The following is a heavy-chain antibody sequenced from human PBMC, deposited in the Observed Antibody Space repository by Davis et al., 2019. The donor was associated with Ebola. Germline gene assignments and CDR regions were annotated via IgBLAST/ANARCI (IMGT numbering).Heavy chain of an antibody. CDR3: ARKYSSGWPTFDY. CDR2: ISNSGGTI. Sequence: GESLNISCTASGFTFTNYEMNWLRQAPGKGLEWISYISNSGGTIYYTDSVKGRFTISRDNAKNSLYLQMNSLRAEDTAVYYCARKYSSGWPTFDYWGQGTLVTVSS. J-gene: IGHJ4*02. CDR1: GFTFTNYE. V-gene: IGHV3-48*03. D-gene: IGHD6-19*01.